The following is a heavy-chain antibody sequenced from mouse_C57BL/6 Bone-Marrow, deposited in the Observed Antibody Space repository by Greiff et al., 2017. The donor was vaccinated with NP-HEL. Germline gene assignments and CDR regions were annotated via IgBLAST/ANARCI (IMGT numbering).Heavy chain of an antibody. V-gene: IGHV1-81*01. CDR3: ARGTTVVGGY. Sequence: VKLQESGAELARPGASVKLSCKASGYTFTSYGISWVKQRTGQGLEWIGEIYPRSGNTYYNEKFKGKATLTADKSSSTAYMELRSLTSEDSAVYFCARGTTVVGGYWGQGTLVTVSA. CDR2: IYPRSGNT. J-gene: IGHJ3*01. CDR1: GYTFTSYG. D-gene: IGHD1-1*01.